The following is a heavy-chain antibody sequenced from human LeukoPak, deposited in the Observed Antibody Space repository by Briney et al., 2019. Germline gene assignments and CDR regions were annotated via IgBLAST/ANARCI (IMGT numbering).Heavy chain of an antibody. D-gene: IGHD6-6*01. CDR2: ISYDGSNK. J-gene: IGHJ4*02. V-gene: IGHV3-30*18. Sequence: GGCLRLSCAASGFTFSSYAMHWVRPAPGKGLEWVAVISYDGSNKYYADSVKGRFTISRDNSKNTLYLQMNSLRAEDTAVYYCANSSSRSHFDYWGQGTLVTVSS. CDR1: GFTFSSYA. CDR3: ANSSSRSHFDY.